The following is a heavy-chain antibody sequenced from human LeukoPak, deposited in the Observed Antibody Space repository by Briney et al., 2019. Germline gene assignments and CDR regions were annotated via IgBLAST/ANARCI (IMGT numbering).Heavy chain of an antibody. CDR2: ISYDGSNK. D-gene: IGHD2/OR15-2a*01. J-gene: IGHJ6*03. CDR3: ARILGPTLSSCYMDV. CDR1: GFTFSSYG. V-gene: IGHV3-30*03. Sequence: PGGSLRLSCAASGFTFSSYGMHWVRQAPGKGLEWVAVISYDGSNKYYADSVRGRFTISKDNAKNSVYLQMNSLRAEDTAVYHCARILGPTLSSCYMDVWGSGTTVTVSS.